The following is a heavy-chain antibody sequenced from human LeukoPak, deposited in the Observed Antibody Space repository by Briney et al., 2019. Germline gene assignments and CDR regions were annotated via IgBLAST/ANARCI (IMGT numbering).Heavy chain of an antibody. CDR3: ARMDGYNLFDY. J-gene: IGHJ4*02. D-gene: IGHD5-24*01. CDR2: ISSSSYI. CDR1: GFTFSSYS. Sequence: PGGSLRLSCAASGFTFSSYSMNWVRQAPGKGLEWVSSISSSSYIYYADSVKGRFTISRDNAKNSLYLQMNSLRAEDTAVYYCARMDGYNLFDYWGQGTLVTVSS. V-gene: IGHV3-21*01.